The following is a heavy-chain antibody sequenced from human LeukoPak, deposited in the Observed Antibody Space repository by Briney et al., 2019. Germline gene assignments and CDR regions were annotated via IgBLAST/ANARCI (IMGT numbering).Heavy chain of an antibody. CDR3: ARDLCGGDCYTAPFDY. D-gene: IGHD2-21*02. J-gene: IGHJ4*02. CDR1: GFTFSSYS. Sequence: GESLRLSCAASGFTFSSYSMNWVRQAPGKGLEWVSSISSSSSSYIYYADSVKGRFTISRDNAKNSLYLQMNSLRAEDTAVYYCARDLCGGDCYTAPFDYWGQGTLVTVSS. CDR2: ISSSSSSYI. V-gene: IGHV3-21*01.